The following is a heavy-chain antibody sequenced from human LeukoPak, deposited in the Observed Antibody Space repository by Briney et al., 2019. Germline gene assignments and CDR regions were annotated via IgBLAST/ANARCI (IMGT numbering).Heavy chain of an antibody. D-gene: IGHD1-1*01. CDR1: GFTVSSNY. V-gene: IGHV3-53*01. CDR2: IYSGGST. Sequence: VGPLRLSCAASGFTVSSNYMSWVRQAPGKGLEWVSVIYSGGSTYYADSVKGRFTISRDNTKNTLYLQMNSLRAEDTAVYYCARYRDDWNDDLFDYWGQGTLVAVSS. CDR3: ARYRDDWNDDLFDY. J-gene: IGHJ4*02.